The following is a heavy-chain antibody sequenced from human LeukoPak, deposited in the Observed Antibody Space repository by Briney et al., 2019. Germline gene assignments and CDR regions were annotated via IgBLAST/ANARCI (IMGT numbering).Heavy chain of an antibody. CDR3: ARDRIAAAGTSPFDP. J-gene: IGHJ5*02. CDR2: ISSSSSYI. D-gene: IGHD6-13*01. V-gene: IGHV3-21*01. Sequence: GGSLRLSCAASGFTFSSYSMNWVRQASGKGLEWVSSISSSSSYIYYADSVKGRFTISRDNAKNSLYLQMNSLRAEDTAVYYCARDRIAAAGTSPFDPWGQGTLVTVSS. CDR1: GFTFSSYS.